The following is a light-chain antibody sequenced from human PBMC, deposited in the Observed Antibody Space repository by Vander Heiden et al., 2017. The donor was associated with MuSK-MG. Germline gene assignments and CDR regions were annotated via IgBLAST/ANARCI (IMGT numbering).Light chain of an antibody. V-gene: IGLV2-11*01. J-gene: IGLJ1*01. CDR1: SSDVGGYIY. CDR3: CSYAGIYTLI. CDR2: DVS. Sequence: QSALTQPRSVSGSPGQPVTISCTGTSSDVGGYIYVSWYQQYPGKAPKLMIYDVSKRPSGVPDRFSGSKSGNTASLTISGLQAEDEADYYCCSYAGIYTLIFGIGTKVTVL.